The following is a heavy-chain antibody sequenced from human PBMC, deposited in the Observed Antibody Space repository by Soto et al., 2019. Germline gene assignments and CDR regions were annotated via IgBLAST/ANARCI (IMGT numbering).Heavy chain of an antibody. J-gene: IGHJ4*02. CDR2: INPNSGGT. CDR3: AREGTYYYDSSGYYLY. CDR1: GYTFTDYY. V-gene: IGHV1-2*04. Sequence: ASVKVSCKASGYTFTDYYMHWVRQAPGQGLEWMGCINPNSGGTNYAQKFQGWVTMTRDTSISTAYMELSRLKSDDTAVYYCAREGTYYYDSSGYYLYWGQGTLVTVSS. D-gene: IGHD3-22*01.